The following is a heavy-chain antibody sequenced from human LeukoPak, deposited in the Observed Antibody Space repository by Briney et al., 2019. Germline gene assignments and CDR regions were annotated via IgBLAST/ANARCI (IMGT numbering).Heavy chain of an antibody. CDR1: GGSISSYY. CDR2: IYYSGST. D-gene: IGHD6-13*01. V-gene: IGHV4-59*01. J-gene: IGHJ4*02. CDR3: ARSIAAAGTWAYYFDY. Sequence: SETLSLTCTVSGGSISSYYWSWIRQPPGKGLEWIGYIYYSGSTNYNPSLKSRVTISVDTSKNQFSLKLSSVTAADTAVYYCARSIAAAGTWAYYFDYWGQGTLVTVSS.